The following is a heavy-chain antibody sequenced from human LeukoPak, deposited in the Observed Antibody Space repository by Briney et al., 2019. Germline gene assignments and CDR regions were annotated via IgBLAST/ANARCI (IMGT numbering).Heavy chain of an antibody. CDR3: AKRFYGSGSFYGD. Sequence: PTGGSLRLSCAASGFTFSSYAMSWVRQAPGKGLEWVSAISHTGSDTYYADSVKDRFSISRDNSKNTLYPQMNSLRAEDTALYYCAKRFYGSGSFYGDWGRGTLVTVSS. CDR2: ISHTGSDT. D-gene: IGHD3-10*01. J-gene: IGHJ4*02. CDR1: GFTFSSYA. V-gene: IGHV3-23*01.